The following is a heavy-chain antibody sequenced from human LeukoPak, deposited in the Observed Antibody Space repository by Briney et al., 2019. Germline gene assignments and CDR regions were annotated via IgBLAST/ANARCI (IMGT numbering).Heavy chain of an antibody. CDR3: AKVVYGWAFDI. CDR1: GFVFSSYA. V-gene: IGHV3-23*01. D-gene: IGHD5/OR15-5a*01. J-gene: IGHJ3*02. CDR2: ISGSGGST. Sequence: PGGSLRLSCAASGFVFSSYAMTWVRQAPGKGLEWVSVISGSGGSTYYADSVKGRFTISRDNSKKTLYLQMNSLRTEDTAVYYCAKVVYGWAFDIWGQGTMVTVSS.